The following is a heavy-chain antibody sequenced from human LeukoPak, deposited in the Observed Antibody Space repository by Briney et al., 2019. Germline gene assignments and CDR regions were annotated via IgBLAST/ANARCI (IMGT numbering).Heavy chain of an antibody. D-gene: IGHD4-17*01. J-gene: IGHJ4*02. CDR3: ARDFAGDRDY. Sequence: GGSLSLSCAASGFIFRNYWMHWVRQATEKGLVWVARINPNGITTAYTDSVKGRFTISRDNAKNTLYLQMNSLRVEDTAVYYCARDFAGDRDYCGQGTLVTVSS. CDR1: GFIFRNYW. V-gene: IGHV3-74*01. CDR2: INPNGITT.